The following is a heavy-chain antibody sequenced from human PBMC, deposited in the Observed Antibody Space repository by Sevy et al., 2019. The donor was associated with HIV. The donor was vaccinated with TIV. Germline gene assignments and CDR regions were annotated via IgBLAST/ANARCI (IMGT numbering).Heavy chain of an antibody. V-gene: IGHV4-59*01. Sequence: SETLSLTCTVSGGSISSYYWSWIRQPPGKGLEWIGYIYYSGSTNYNPSLKSRVTISVDTSKNQFSLKLSSVTAAGTAVYYCARVGGIHRFGEFWFDPWGQGTLVTVSS. CDR3: ARVGGIHRFGEFWFDP. CDR2: IYYSGST. J-gene: IGHJ5*02. D-gene: IGHD3-10*01. CDR1: GGSISSYY.